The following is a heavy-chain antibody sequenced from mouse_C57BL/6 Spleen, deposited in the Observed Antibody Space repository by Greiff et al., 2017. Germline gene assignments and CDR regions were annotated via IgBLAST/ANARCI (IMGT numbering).Heavy chain of an antibody. J-gene: IGHJ2*01. D-gene: IGHD2-2*01. V-gene: IGHV1-7*01. CDR1: GYTFTSYW. CDR2: INPSSGYT. Sequence: QVQLQQSGAELVKPGASVKLSCKASGYTFTSYWMHWVQQRPGQGLEWIGYINPSSGYTKYNQKFKDKATLTADKSSITAYMQLSSLTYEDSAVYYCARDGDGYDVYFDYWGQSTTLSVSS. CDR3: ARDGDGYDVYFDY.